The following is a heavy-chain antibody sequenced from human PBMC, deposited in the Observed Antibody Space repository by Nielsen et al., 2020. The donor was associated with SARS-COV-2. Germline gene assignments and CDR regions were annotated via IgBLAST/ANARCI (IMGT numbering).Heavy chain of an antibody. J-gene: IGHJ6*02. CDR1: GFIFSGYG. V-gene: IGHV3-30*18. CDR2: ISHDGSNK. Sequence: GESLKISCAASGFIFSGYGMHWVRQAPGKGLEWVATISHDGSNKYYGDSVKGRFTISRDNSRNTLYLQMNSLRAEDTAVYYCAKDRTDDPYGMDVWGQGTTVTVSS. CDR3: AKDRTDDPYGMDV. D-gene: IGHD1-1*01.